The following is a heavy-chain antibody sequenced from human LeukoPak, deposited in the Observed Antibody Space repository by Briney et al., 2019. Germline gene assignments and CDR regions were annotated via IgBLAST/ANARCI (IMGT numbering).Heavy chain of an antibody. V-gene: IGHV4-39*07. CDR1: GGSISSALYH. CDR2: VYYTGST. Sequence: SETLSLTCTVSGGSISSALYHWDWIRQPPGKNLEWLGSVYYTGSTRNNPSLKSRVTISVDTSKNQFSLKLRSVTAADTAVYYCARISSSNWYNERGAFDVWGQGTMVTVSS. D-gene: IGHD6-13*01. CDR3: ARISSSNWYNERGAFDV. J-gene: IGHJ3*01.